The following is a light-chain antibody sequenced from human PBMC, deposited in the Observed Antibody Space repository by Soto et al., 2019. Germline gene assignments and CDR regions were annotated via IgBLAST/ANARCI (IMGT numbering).Light chain of an antibody. CDR1: SSDVGSDTF. CDR3: CSYAGSMM. J-gene: IGLJ3*02. Sequence: QSVLTQPASVSGSPGQSITISCTGTSSDVGSDTFVSWYQQHPGKAPKLMIYEGSKRPSGVSNRFSGSKSGNTASLTISGLQAEDEADYYCCSYAGSMMFGGGTKLTVL. V-gene: IGLV2-23*01. CDR2: EGS.